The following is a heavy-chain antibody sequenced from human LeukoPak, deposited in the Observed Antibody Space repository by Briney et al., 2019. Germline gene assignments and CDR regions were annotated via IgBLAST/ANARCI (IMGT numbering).Heavy chain of an antibody. V-gene: IGHV1-18*04. D-gene: IGHD3-22*01. CDR3: ARDYYDSSGYYYRYYYYGMDV. CDR1: GYTFTDYY. CDR2: ISAYNGNT. Sequence: GASVKVSCKASGYTFTDYYIHWVRQAPGQGLEWMGWISAYNGNTNYAQKLQGRVTMTTDTSTSTAYMELRSLRSDDTAVYYCARDYYDSSGYYYRYYYYGMDVWGQGTTVTVSS. J-gene: IGHJ6*02.